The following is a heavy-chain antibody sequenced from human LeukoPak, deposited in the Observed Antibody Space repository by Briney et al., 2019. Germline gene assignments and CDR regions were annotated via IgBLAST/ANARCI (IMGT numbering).Heavy chain of an antibody. CDR3: VTFYETY. V-gene: IGHV3-74*01. CDR1: GTYW. Sequence: GGSLRLSCAASGTYWMHWVRQAPGKGLVWVSHINSDGSWTGYADSVKGRFTISKDNAKNTVSLQMNNLRAEDTAVYYCVTFYETYWGRGTLVTVSS. D-gene: IGHD2/OR15-2a*01. J-gene: IGHJ4*02. CDR2: INSDGSWT.